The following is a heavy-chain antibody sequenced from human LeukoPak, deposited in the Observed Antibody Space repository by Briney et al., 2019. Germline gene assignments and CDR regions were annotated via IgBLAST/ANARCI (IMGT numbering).Heavy chain of an antibody. CDR2: ISAGGRTT. V-gene: IGHV3-11*04. CDR1: GFTCSDYY. J-gene: IGHJ4*02. Sequence: GGSLRLSCAASGFTCSDYYMSWIRQAPGKGLEWVSYISAGGRTTFYADSVTGRFTISRDNAKNSLYLQMSSLRVEDTAVYYCASWAGNTQSDSWSGPFDYWGQGSLVTVSS. CDR3: ASWAGNTQSDSWSGPFDY. D-gene: IGHD3-3*01.